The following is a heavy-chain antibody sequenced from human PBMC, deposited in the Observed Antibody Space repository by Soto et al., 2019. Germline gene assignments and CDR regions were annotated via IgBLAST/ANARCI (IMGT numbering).Heavy chain of an antibody. CDR1: GYTFTYRY. CDR2: ITGLNGDT. J-gene: IGHJ6*02. D-gene: IGHD1-26*01. V-gene: IGHV1-45*02. Sequence: QMPLVQSGAEVKKTGSSVKVSCEASGYTFTYRYLHWVRQAPGQALGWMGCITGLNGDTNFAQKFQGSDTSTMDSSMTTAYMKVSSLTSDDTLIYYCATPGGFGGRSYGMDVWGQGTSVTVSS. CDR3: ATPGGFGGRSYGMDV.